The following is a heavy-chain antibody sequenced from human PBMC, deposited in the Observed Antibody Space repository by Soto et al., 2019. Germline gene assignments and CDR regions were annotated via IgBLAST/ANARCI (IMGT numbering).Heavy chain of an antibody. Sequence: ETLSLTCTVSGGSISSNSHYWGWIRQPPGKGLEWIGSIYYSGSNYYNPSLKSRVTISVDTTKNQFSVKLIYVTAADTAVYYCARQYHYYGMDVWGQGTTVTVAS. CDR3: ARQYHYYGMDV. J-gene: IGHJ6*02. CDR2: IYYSGSN. V-gene: IGHV4-39*01. CDR1: GGSISSNSHY.